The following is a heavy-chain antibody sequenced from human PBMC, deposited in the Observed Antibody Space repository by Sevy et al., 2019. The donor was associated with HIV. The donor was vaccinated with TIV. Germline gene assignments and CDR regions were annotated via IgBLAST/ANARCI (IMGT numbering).Heavy chain of an antibody. CDR1: GGTFSSYA. V-gene: IGHV1-69*13. CDR2: IIPIFGTA. Sequence: ALVKVSCKASGGTFSSYAISWVRQAPGQGLEWMGGIIPIFGTANYAQKFQGRVTITADESTSTAYMELSSLRSEDTAVYYCARETTMVRGVPTFNWFDPWGQGTLVTVSS. D-gene: IGHD3-10*01. J-gene: IGHJ5*02. CDR3: ARETTMVRGVPTFNWFDP.